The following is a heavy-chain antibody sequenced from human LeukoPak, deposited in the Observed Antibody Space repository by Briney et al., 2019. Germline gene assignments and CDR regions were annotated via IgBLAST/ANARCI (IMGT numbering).Heavy chain of an antibody. J-gene: IGHJ4*02. V-gene: IGHV3-74*01. D-gene: IGHD6-25*01. CDR3: STQRGGSPGDY. Sequence: GGSLRLSCATSGLTFSSNWMHWVRQAPGKGLVWVSRINSDGSSTIYADSVKGRFTISRDNAKDTLYLQMNSLRAEDAAVYYCSTQRGGSPGDYWGQGALVTVSS. CDR1: GLTFSSNW. CDR2: INSDGSST.